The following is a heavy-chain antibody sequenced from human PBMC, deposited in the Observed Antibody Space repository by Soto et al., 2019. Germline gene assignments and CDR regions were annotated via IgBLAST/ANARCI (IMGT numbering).Heavy chain of an antibody. V-gene: IGHV4-4*02. CDR3: ARDSRQGIAYDGSGYYYHGGVFDY. D-gene: IGHD3-22*01. J-gene: IGHJ4*02. CDR1: GASLSTIHW. Sequence: QVHLQESGPGLVRPLGTLSLTCAVSGASLSTIHWWSWVRRPPGKGLEWIGEISQSGTTYYNPSLKSRVTISIDTSKNQFSLRLDSVTAADTGMYYCARDSRQGIAYDGSGYYYHGGVFDYWGQGAQVSVSS. CDR2: ISQSGTT.